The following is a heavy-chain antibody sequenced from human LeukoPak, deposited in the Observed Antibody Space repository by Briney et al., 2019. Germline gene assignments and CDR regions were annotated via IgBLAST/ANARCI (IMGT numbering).Heavy chain of an antibody. CDR1: GFTFSDYA. V-gene: IGHV3-49*03. Sequence: SGGSLRLSCTASGFTFSDYAMSWFRQAPGKGLEWVGFIRNKAYGGTAEYAASVKGRFTISRDDSKTIAYLQMNSLKTEDTAVYYCTREKRYFDWFQADYWAREPWSPSPQ. J-gene: IGHJ4*02. CDR2: IRNKAYGGTA. CDR3: TREKRYFDWFQADY. D-gene: IGHD3-9*01.